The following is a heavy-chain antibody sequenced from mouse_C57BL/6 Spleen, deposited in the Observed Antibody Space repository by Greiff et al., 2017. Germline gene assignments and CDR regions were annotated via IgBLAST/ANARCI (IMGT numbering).Heavy chain of an antibody. CDR3: AREGNDYDSSWFAY. CDR2: IVRNSGGT. CDR1: GYTFTSCW. D-gene: IGHD2-4*01. Sequence: QVQLQQPGAELVKPGASVKLSCKASGYTFTSCWMRWVKQRPGRGLEWIGRIVRNSGGTKYNEKIKSKATLTVDKRSSKAYMQLSSLTAEDSAFYYCAREGNDYDSSWFAYWGQGTLVTVSA. J-gene: IGHJ3*01. V-gene: IGHV1-72*01.